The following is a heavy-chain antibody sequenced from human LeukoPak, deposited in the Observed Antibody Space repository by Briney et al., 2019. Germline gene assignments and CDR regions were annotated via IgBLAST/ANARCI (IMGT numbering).Heavy chain of an antibody. CDR2: IYYSGST. CDR3: ARGRDYDILTAHGGFDY. V-gene: IGHV4-59*01. J-gene: IGHJ4*02. D-gene: IGHD3-9*01. Sequence: SETLSLTCTVSGGSISSYYWSWIRQPPGKGLEWIGYIYYSGSTNYNPSLKSRVTISVDTSKNQLSLKLSSVTAADTAVYYYARGRDYDILTAHGGFDYWGQGTLVTVSS. CDR1: GGSISSYY.